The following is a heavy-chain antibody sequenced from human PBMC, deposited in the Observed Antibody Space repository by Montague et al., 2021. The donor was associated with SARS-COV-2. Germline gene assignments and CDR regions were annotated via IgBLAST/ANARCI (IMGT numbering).Heavy chain of an antibody. V-gene: IGHV4-59*12. CDR1: GGSISSYD. J-gene: IGHJ3*02. CDR2: IYYCWST. Sequence: SETLSLTCTVSGGSISSYDWCWIWLPPGQGLERIGYIYYCWSTNYNHSPNSRVTISVDTSTNKFSLKLSSVTAADTAVYYCARGSGWMGNAFDIWGQGTMVTVSS. CDR3: ARGSGWMGNAFDI. D-gene: IGHD6-19*01.